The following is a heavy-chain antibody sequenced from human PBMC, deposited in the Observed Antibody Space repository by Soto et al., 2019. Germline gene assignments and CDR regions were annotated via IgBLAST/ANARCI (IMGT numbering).Heavy chain of an antibody. J-gene: IGHJ4*02. D-gene: IGHD2-15*01. CDR2: INHSGST. Sequence: SETLSLTCAVYGGSFSGYYWSWIRQPPGKGLEWIGEINHSGSTNYNPSLKSRVTISVDTSKNQFSLKLSSVTAADTAVYYCARNRFRGVVIDYWGQGTLVTVSS. CDR1: GGSFSGYY. CDR3: ARNRFRGVVIDY. V-gene: IGHV4-34*01.